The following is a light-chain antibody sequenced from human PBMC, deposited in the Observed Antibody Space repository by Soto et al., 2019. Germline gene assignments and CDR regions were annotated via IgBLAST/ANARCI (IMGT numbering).Light chain of an antibody. V-gene: IGKV3-11*01. CDR3: QQRSNWPPGFT. CDR1: QSVSSY. Sequence: PGERATLSCRASQSVSSYLAWYQQKPGQAPRLLIYDASNRATGIPARFSGSGSGTDFTLTISSLEPEDFAVYYCQQRSNWPPGFTFGPGTKVDIK. J-gene: IGKJ3*01. CDR2: DAS.